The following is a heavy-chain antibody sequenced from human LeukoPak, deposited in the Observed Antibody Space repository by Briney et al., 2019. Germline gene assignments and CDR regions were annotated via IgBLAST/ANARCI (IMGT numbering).Heavy chain of an antibody. CDR2: ISSSSSTI. J-gene: IGHJ6*02. Sequence: PGGSLRLSCAASGFTFSSYSMNWVRQAPGKGLEWVSYISSSSSTIYYADSVKGRFTISRDNAKNSLYLQMNSLRAEDTAVYYCARAPRIAAAGYYYYGMDVWGQGTTVTVSS. CDR1: GFTFSSYS. D-gene: IGHD6-13*01. CDR3: ARAPRIAAAGYYYYGMDV. V-gene: IGHV3-48*01.